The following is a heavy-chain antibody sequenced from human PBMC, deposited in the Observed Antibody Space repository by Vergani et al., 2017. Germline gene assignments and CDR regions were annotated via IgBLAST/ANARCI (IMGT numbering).Heavy chain of an antibody. J-gene: IGHJ4*02. V-gene: IGHV4-59*01. CDR3: AKRTGYSSGLDECAPGG. CDR1: GGSISSYY. CDR2: IYYSGYT. Sequence: QVQLQESGPGLVKPSETLSLTCTVSGGSISSYYWSWIRQPPGKGLEWIGYIYYSGYTNYNPSLKSRVTISVDTSKNQFSLKLSSVTAADTAVYYCAKRTGYSSGLDECAPGGGGQGTLVTVSS. D-gene: IGHD6-19*01.